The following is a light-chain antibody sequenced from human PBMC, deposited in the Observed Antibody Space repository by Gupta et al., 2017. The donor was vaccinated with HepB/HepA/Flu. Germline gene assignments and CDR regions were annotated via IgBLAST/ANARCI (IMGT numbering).Light chain of an antibody. CDR2: GNV. Sequence: QSVLTQPPSVSGAPGQRVTISCTGSTSNIGAGYDVHWYQQLPGSAPKLLIYGNVNRPSGVPDRFSGSKSGTSASLAITGLQADDEAEYYCQSYDSSLSVWVFGGGTRLTVL. V-gene: IGLV1-40*01. CDR1: TSNIGAGYD. CDR3: QSYDSSLSVWV. J-gene: IGLJ3*02.